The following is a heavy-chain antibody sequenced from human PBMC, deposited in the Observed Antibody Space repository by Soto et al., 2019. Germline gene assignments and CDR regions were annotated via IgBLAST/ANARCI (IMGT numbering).Heavy chain of an antibody. J-gene: IGHJ6*02. V-gene: IGHV3-23*01. CDR1: GFTLRSYA. Sequence: DVQLLESGGHSVQPGGSLRRSCLASGFTLRSYAMSWVRQAPGKGLEWVSSNSAGGDMTLNFDSVKGRFTISRDNYNNALFLQRHNLTTEYPALYYCPRGGRGGSRSPSSYYYSGWDVWGPAAEVTVSS. CDR2: NSAGGDMT. D-gene: IGHD2-15*01. CDR3: PRGGRGGSRSPSSYYYSGWDV.